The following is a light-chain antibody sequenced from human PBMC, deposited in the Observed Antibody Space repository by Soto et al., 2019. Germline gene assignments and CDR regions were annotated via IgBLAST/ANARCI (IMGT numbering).Light chain of an antibody. CDR1: QGISSR. Sequence: DIQMTQSPCSMSASVGYRVTITRRASQGISSRLAWYQQKPGTAPKLLIYAASSLQGGVPSRISGSGSGTDFTLTINSLQPEDFATYYCQKSYATPRKFGLGTKVDIK. V-gene: IGKV1-12*01. J-gene: IGKJ1*01. CDR2: AAS. CDR3: QKSYATPRK.